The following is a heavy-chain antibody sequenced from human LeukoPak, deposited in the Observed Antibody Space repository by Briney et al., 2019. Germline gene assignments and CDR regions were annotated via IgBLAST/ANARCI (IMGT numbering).Heavy chain of an antibody. CDR3: VRRSGSDYDAFDI. D-gene: IGHD5-12*01. J-gene: IGHJ3*02. CDR2: ISYGGSDK. CDR1: GFTFSSYA. Sequence: GGSLRLSCAASGFTFSSYAMHWVRQAPGKGLEWVAVISYGGSDKHYADSVKGRFTISRDNSKNTLYLQMNSLGAEDTAVYYCVRRSGSDYDAFDIWGQGTMVTVSS. V-gene: IGHV3-30-3*01.